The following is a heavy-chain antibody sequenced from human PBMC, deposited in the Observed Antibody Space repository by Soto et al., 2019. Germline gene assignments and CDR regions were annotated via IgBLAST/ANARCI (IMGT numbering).Heavy chain of an antibody. CDR2: ISYDGSNK. D-gene: IGHD2-15*01. Sequence: QVQLVESGGGVVQPGRSLRLSCAASGFNFSSYGMHWVRQAPGKGLEWVAVISYDGSNKYYADSVKGRFTISRDNSKNTLYLQMNSLRAEDTAVYYCAKDGTSRAPPVGGAFDIWGQGTMVTVSS. CDR3: AKDGTSRAPPVGGAFDI. CDR1: GFNFSSYG. V-gene: IGHV3-30*18. J-gene: IGHJ3*02.